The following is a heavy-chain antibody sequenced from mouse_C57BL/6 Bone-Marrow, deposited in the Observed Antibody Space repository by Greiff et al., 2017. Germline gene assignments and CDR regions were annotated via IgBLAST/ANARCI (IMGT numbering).Heavy chain of an antibody. D-gene: IGHD1-1*01. CDR1: GYTFTDYN. Sequence: VQLQQSGPELVKPGASVKIPCKASGYTFTDYNMDWVKQSHGKSLEWIGDINPNNGGTIYNQKFKGKATLTVDKSSSTAYMELRSLTSEDTAVYYCSRSPLDYYGSSYDWYFDVWGTGTTVTVSS. CDR3: SRSPLDYYGSSYDWYFDV. V-gene: IGHV1-18*01. CDR2: INPNNGGT. J-gene: IGHJ1*03.